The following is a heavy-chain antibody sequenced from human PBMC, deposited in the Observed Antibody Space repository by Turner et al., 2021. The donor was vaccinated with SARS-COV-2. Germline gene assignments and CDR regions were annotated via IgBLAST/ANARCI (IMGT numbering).Heavy chain of an antibody. CDR3: ASEQDSSGFVGMDV. CDR1: GFTVSSNY. V-gene: IGHV3-66*01. J-gene: IGHJ6*02. Sequence: EVQLVESGGGLVQPGGSLRLSCAASGFTVSSNYMSWVRQAPGKGREWVSIIYSGGRTYYADSVKGRFTISRDNSKNTLYLQMNSLGAEDTAVYYCASEQDSSGFVGMDVWGQGTTVTVSS. CDR2: IYSGGRT. D-gene: IGHD3-22*01.